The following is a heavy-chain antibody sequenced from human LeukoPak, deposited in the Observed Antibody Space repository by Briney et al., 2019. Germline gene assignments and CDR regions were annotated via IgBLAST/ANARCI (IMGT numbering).Heavy chain of an antibody. CDR2: IYHSGGT. Sequence: SETLSLTCTVSGGSINDASWNWIRKPPGQGLEWIGYIYHSGGTNYNPSLKSRVTISLDTSKNQFSLKLSSVTAADTAVYYCARRAAAGRCFDYWGQGTLVTVSS. CDR1: GGSINDAS. D-gene: IGHD6-13*01. J-gene: IGHJ4*02. CDR3: ARRAAAGRCFDY. V-gene: IGHV4-59*01.